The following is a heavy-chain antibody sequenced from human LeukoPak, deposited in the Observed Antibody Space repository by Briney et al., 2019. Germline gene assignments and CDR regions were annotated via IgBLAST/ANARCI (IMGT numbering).Heavy chain of an antibody. Sequence: ASVKVSCKASGYTFTSYDINWVRQATGQGLEWMGWMNPNSGNTGYAQKFQGRVTMTRNTSISTAYMELSSLRSDDTAVYYCARVRTHYYGSGSYAYWGQGTLVTVSS. J-gene: IGHJ4*02. CDR2: MNPNSGNT. CDR3: ARVRTHYYGSGSYAY. CDR1: GYTFTSYD. V-gene: IGHV1-8*01. D-gene: IGHD3-10*01.